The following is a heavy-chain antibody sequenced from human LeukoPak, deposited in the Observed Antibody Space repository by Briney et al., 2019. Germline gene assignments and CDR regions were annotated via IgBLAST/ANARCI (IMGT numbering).Heavy chain of an antibody. D-gene: IGHD3-3*01. CDR3: AREGSYYDFWSGFIY. Sequence: SETLSLTCTVSGGSISSYYWSWIRQPPGKGLEWIGYIYYSGSTNYSPSLKSRVTISVDTSKNQFSLKLSSVTAADTAVYYCAREGSYYDFWSGFIYWGQGTLVTASS. J-gene: IGHJ4*02. V-gene: IGHV4-59*01. CDR2: IYYSGST. CDR1: GGSISSYY.